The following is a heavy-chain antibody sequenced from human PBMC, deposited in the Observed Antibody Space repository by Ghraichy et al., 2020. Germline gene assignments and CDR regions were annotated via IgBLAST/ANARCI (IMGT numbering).Heavy chain of an antibody. CDR1: GGSISSYY. D-gene: IGHD6-19*01. J-gene: IGHJ3*02. CDR2: IYYSGST. V-gene: IGHV4-59*01. Sequence: SETLSLTCTVSGGSISSYYWSWIRQPPGKGLEWIGYIYYSGSTNYNPSLKSRVTISVDTSKNQFSLKLSSVTAADTAVYYCARRYSSGWGANDAFDIWGQGTMVTVSS. CDR3: ARRYSSGWGANDAFDI.